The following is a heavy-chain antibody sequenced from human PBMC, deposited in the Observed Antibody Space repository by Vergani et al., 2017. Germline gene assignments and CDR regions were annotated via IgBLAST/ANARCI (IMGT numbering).Heavy chain of an antibody. Sequence: VQLQESGPGLVKPSETLSLTCTVSGGSISSYYWSWIRQPPGKGLEWIGYIYYSGSTNYNPSLKSRVTISVDTSKNQFSLKLRSVTAADTAVYYCTRHGRSGWAGYFQHWGQGTLVTASS. J-gene: IGHJ1*01. CDR3: TRHGRSGWAGYFQH. CDR2: IYYSGST. V-gene: IGHV4-59*08. D-gene: IGHD6-19*01. CDR1: GGSISSYY.